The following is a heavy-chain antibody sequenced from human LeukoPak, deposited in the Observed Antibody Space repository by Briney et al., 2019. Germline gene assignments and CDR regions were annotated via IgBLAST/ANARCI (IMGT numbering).Heavy chain of an antibody. V-gene: IGHV3-7*03. J-gene: IGHJ4*02. CDR2: IKQDGSEK. Sequence: GGSLRLSCAASGFTFSSYWMSWVRQAPGKGLEWVANIKQDGSEKYYVDSVKGRFTISRDNAKNSLYLQMNSLRAEDTAVYYCARDWAAVTPSYSDYWGQGTLVTVSS. CDR3: ARDWAAVTPSYSDY. CDR1: GFTFSSYW. D-gene: IGHD6-13*01.